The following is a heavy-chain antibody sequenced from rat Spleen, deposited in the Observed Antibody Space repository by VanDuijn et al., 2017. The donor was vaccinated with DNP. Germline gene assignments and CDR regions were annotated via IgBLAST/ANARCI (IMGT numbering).Heavy chain of an antibody. D-gene: IGHD1-11*01. V-gene: IGHV5-7*01. CDR1: GFTFSDYY. J-gene: IGHJ1*01. CDR3: ARGLRGYDWYFDF. CDR2: ISYDGSST. Sequence: EVQLVESGGGLVQPGRSLKLSCAASGFTFSDYYMAWVRQAPTKGLEWVAYISYDGSSTYYRDSVKGRFTISRDNAKSTLYLQMNSLRSEDTATYYCARGLRGYDWYFDFWGPGTMVTVSS.